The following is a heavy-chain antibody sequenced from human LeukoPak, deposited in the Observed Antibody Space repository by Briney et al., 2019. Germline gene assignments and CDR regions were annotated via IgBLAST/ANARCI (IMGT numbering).Heavy chain of an antibody. CDR3: ARDYYDSSGYCKAFDI. J-gene: IGHJ3*02. CDR1: GYTFTGYY. D-gene: IGHD3-22*01. Sequence: ASVKVSCKASGYTFTGYYIHWVRQAPGQGLEWMGWINPNSGGTNYAQNFQGRVTMTRDTSISTAYMELSRLRSDDTAVYYCARDYYDSSGYCKAFDIWGQGTMVTVSS. V-gene: IGHV1-2*02. CDR2: INPNSGGT.